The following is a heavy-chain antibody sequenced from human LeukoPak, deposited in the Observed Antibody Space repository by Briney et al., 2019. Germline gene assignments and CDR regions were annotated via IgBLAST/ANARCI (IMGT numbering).Heavy chain of an antibody. CDR1: GGTFSSYA. D-gene: IGHD3-10*01. CDR2: IIPIFGTA. Sequence: ASVKVSCKASGGTFSSYAISWVRQAPGQGLEWMGGIIPIFGTANYAQKFQGRVTITTDESTSTAYMELSSLRSEDTAVYYCASQLRGVPYYFDYWGQGTLVTVSS. J-gene: IGHJ4*02. CDR3: ASQLRGVPYYFDY. V-gene: IGHV1-69*05.